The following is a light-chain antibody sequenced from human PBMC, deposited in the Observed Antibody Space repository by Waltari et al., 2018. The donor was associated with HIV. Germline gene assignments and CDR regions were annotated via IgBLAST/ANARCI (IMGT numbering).Light chain of an antibody. J-gene: IGLJ3*02. V-gene: IGLV1-44*01. CDR2: RNN. Sequence: QSPVTQAPSASGTPGQRVAVSCSGRDSNIGRYPVSWYQRLPGPAPKVRTYRNNHRPSGASDRFSGSKSGTSASLAISGLQAEDEADYCCAVWDVSLEGWVFGGGTKLTVL. CDR3: AVWDVSLEGWV. CDR1: DSNIGRYP.